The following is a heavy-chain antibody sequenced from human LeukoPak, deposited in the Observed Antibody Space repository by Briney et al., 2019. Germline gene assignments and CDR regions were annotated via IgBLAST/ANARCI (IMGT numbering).Heavy chain of an antibody. CDR1: GFTFSSYG. J-gene: IGHJ3*02. CDR3: AKGPVYYDSSVGAFDI. V-gene: IGHV3-33*06. CDR2: IWYDGSNK. D-gene: IGHD3-22*01. Sequence: PGGSLRLSCAASGFTFSSYGMHWVRQAPGKGLEWVAVIWYDGSNKHYADSVKGRFTISRDNSKNTLYLQMNSLRVEDTAVYYCAKGPVYYDSSVGAFDICGQGTMVTVSS.